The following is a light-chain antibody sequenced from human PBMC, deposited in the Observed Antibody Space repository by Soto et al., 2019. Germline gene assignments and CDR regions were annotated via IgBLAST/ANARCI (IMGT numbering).Light chain of an antibody. J-gene: IGLJ2*01. CDR2: GHT. CDR3: QSYDSSLRV. V-gene: IGLV1-40*01. Sequence: QAVVTQPPSVSGAPGQRVTISCNGSRSNIGAGHDVHWYQQIPGTAPKLLVYGHTNRPSGVPDRFSGSKSGTSASLAITGRQAEDEADYYCQSYDSSLRVFGGGTKLTV. CDR1: RSNIGAGHD.